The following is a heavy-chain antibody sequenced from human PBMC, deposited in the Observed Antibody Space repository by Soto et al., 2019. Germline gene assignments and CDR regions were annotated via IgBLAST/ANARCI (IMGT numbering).Heavy chain of an antibody. V-gene: IGHV1-18*04. CDR1: GYTFSSYG. Sequence: VASVKVSCKASGYTFSSYGIGWVRQAPGQGLEWMGWISAYNGKTHYSQNFQGKVTMTTDTSTSTAYMELRTLRSDDTAVYYCAKADSNYAGRFSYYYMDVWGNGTLVTVSS. J-gene: IGHJ6*03. D-gene: IGHD4-4*01. CDR2: ISAYNGKT. CDR3: AKADSNYAGRFSYYYMDV.